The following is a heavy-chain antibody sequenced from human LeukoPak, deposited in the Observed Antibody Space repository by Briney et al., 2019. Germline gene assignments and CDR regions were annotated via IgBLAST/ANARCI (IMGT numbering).Heavy chain of an antibody. CDR1: GYTFTSYD. V-gene: IGHV1-8*01. CDR3: ARGIGFLDASLDP. CDR2: MNPNSGNT. D-gene: IGHD3-3*02. J-gene: IGHJ5*02. Sequence: ASVKVSCKASGYTFTSYDINWVRQATGQGLEWMGWMNPNSGNTGYAQKFQGRVTVTRNTSISTAYMELSSLRSEDTAVYYCARGIGFLDASLDPWSQGTLVTVSS.